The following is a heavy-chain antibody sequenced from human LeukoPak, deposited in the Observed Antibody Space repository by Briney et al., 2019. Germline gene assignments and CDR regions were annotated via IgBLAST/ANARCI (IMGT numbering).Heavy chain of an antibody. D-gene: IGHD6-19*01. CDR3: AKDILPGVAVAGTRGDY. CDR2: ISGSGGST. V-gene: IGHV3-23*01. J-gene: IGHJ4*02. Sequence: GGSLRLSCAASGFTFSSYAMCWVRQAPGKGLEWVSAISGSGGSTYYADSVKGRFTISRDNSKNTLYLQMNSLRAEDTAVYYCAKDILPGVAVAGTRGDYWGQGTLVTVSS. CDR1: GFTFSSYA.